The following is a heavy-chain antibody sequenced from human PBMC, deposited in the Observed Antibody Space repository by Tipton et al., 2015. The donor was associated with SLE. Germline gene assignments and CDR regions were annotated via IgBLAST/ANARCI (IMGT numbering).Heavy chain of an antibody. Sequence: TLSLTCTVSGGSISSGGYYWSWIRQHPGKGLEWIGYIYYSGSTHYNPSLKSRVTISVDTSKNQFSLKLSSVTAADTAVYYCARDEGDSGYAQLNYWGQGTLVTVSS. V-gene: IGHV4-31*03. D-gene: IGHD5-12*01. J-gene: IGHJ4*02. CDR3: ARDEGDSGYAQLNY. CDR1: GGSISSGGYY. CDR2: IYYSGST.